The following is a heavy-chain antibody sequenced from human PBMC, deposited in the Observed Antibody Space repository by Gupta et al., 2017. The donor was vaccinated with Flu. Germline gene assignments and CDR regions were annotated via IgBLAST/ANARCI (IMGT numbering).Heavy chain of an antibody. Sequence: QVQLVQSGAEVKKPGASVKVSCKAYGYTFTSYGISWVRQAPGQGLEWMGWISAYNGNTNYAQKLQGRVTMTTDTSTSTAYMELRSLRSDDTAVYYCARVPIELMVYAVYYYYGMDVWGQGTTVTVSS. V-gene: IGHV1-18*01. CDR1: GYTFTSYG. J-gene: IGHJ6*02. CDR3: ARVPIELMVYAVYYYYGMDV. CDR2: ISAYNGNT. D-gene: IGHD2-8*01.